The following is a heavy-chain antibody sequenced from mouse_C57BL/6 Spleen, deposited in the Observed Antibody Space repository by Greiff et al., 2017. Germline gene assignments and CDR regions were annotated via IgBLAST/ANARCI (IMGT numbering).Heavy chain of an antibody. D-gene: IGHD1-3*01. Sequence: VKVVESGPELVKPGASVKISCKASGYAFSSSWMNWVKQRPGKGLEWIGRIYPGDGDTNYNGKFKGKATLTADKSSSTAYMQLSSLTSEDSAVYFCARSGKGGYGGQGTTRTVSS. CDR3: ARSGKGGY. CDR2: IYPGDGDT. CDR1: GYAFSSSW. J-gene: IGHJ2*01. V-gene: IGHV1-82*01.